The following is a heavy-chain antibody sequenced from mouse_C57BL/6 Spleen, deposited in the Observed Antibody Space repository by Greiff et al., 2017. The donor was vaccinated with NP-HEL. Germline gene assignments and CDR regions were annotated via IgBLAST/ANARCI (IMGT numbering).Heavy chain of an antibody. Sequence: QVQLQQPGAELVRPGSSVKLSCKASGYTFTSYWMDWVKQRPGQGLEWIGNIYPSDSETHYNQKFKDKATLTVDKSSSTAYMQLSSLTSEDSAVYYCARSFYYGSRSFAYWGQGTLVTVSA. CDR1: GYTFTSYW. CDR3: ARSFYYGSRSFAY. CDR2: IYPSDSET. D-gene: IGHD1-1*01. V-gene: IGHV1-61*01. J-gene: IGHJ3*01.